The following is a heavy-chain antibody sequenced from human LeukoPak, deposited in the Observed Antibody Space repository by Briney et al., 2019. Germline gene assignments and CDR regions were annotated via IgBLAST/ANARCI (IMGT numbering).Heavy chain of an antibody. V-gene: IGHV3-9*01. CDR3: GTLGVMWEIDY. J-gene: IGHJ4*02. Sequence: GRSLRLSCVGSGFAFHNYAMHWVRRPPGKGLEWVSAINWNSDTKAYADSVKGRFTISRDRARNSLYLQMNSLRPEDTAVYYCGTLGVMWEIDYWGQGALVTVSS. D-gene: IGHD1-26*01. CDR1: GFAFHNYA. CDR2: INWNSDTK.